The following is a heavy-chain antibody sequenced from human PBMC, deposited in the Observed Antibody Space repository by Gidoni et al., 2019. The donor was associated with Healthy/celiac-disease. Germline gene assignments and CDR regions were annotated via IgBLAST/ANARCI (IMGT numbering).Heavy chain of an antibody. J-gene: IGHJ6*02. CDR1: GCSISSMSYY. CDR3: ARLGGLYYYGMDV. Sequence: QLQLQESGPGLVKPSETLSLTCTGSGCSISSMSYYWGWIRQPPGKGLEWSGSIYYSGSTYYNPSLKSRVTISVDTSKNQFSLKLSSVTAADTAVYYCARLGGLYYYGMDVWGQGTTVTVSS. V-gene: IGHV4-39*01. CDR2: IYYSGST.